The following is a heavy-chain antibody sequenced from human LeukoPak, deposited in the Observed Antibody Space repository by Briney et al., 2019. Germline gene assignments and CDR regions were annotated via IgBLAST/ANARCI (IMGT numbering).Heavy chain of an antibody. Sequence: PGGSLRLSCAASGFTFDDYGMNWVRQGPGKGLEWVSGIEWNGGSAGYADFVKGRFTITRDNAKNSLYLEMNSLRAEDTALYYCASGYCSSTSCYGVYWGQGTLVTVSS. CDR2: IEWNGGSA. J-gene: IGHJ4*02. D-gene: IGHD2-2*01. CDR3: ASGYCSSTSCYGVY. CDR1: GFTFDDYG. V-gene: IGHV3-20*04.